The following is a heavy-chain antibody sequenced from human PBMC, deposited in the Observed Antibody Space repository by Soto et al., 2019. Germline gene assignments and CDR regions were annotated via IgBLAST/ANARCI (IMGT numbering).Heavy chain of an antibody. D-gene: IGHD3-10*01. Sequence: EVQLVESGGGLVQPGGSLGLSCAASGFTFSNYWMTWVRQAPGKGLEWVTNIKEDGSDKQYVDSVKGRFTISRDNAKNSLYLQMNSLRAEDTAVYYCARDGMMVRGVIIRNDYWGQGTLVTVSS. CDR2: IKEDGSDK. V-gene: IGHV3-7*01. CDR3: ARDGMMVRGVIIRNDY. J-gene: IGHJ4*02. CDR1: GFTFSNYW.